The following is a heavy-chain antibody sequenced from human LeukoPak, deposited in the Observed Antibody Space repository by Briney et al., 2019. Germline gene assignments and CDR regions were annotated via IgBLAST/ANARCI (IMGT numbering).Heavy chain of an antibody. D-gene: IGHD6-13*01. J-gene: IGHJ4*02. V-gene: IGHV3-23*01. Sequence: GRSLRLSCAASGFTFSSYAMSWVRQAPGKGLEWVSAISGSGGSTYYADSVKGRFTISRDNSKNTLYLQMNSLRAEDTAVYYCALRSDSSSPYYFDYWGQGTLVTVSS. CDR3: ALRSDSSSPYYFDY. CDR2: ISGSGGST. CDR1: GFTFSSYA.